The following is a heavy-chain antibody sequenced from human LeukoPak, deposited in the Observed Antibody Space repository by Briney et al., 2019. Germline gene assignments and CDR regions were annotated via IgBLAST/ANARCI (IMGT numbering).Heavy chain of an antibody. CDR2: TNHSGST. D-gene: IGHD2/OR15-2a*01. V-gene: IGHV4-34*01. CDR3: ARVLPDAFDI. CDR1: GGSFSGYY. J-gene: IGHJ3*02. Sequence: SETLSLTCAVYGGSFSGYYWSWIRQPPGKGLEWIGETNHSGSTNYNPSLKSRVTISVDTSKNQFSLKLSSVTAADTAVYYCARVLPDAFDIWGQGTMVTVSS.